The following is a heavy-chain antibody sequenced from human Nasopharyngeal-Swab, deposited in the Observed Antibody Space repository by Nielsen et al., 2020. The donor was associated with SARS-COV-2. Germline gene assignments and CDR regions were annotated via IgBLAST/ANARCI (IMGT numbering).Heavy chain of an antibody. J-gene: IGHJ4*02. Sequence: VRQAPGQGLEWMGIINPKGGSTNYAQKFLGRITMTRDTPTTTVYMELSSLRSEDTAVYYCARDIGDYRSFAYWGQGTLVTVSS. D-gene: IGHD4-17*01. V-gene: IGHV1-46*01. CDR2: INPKGGST. CDR3: ARDIGDYRSFAY.